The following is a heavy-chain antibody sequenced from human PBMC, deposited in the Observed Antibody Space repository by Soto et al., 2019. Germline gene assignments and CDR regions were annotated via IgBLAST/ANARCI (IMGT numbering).Heavy chain of an antibody. V-gene: IGHV3-23*03. CDR2: ILSDYNT. CDR3: TRRTSGYFGY. Sequence: GGSLRLSCAASGFTFSDYTMSWVRQAPGKVLECISVILSDYNTYYADSVRGRFTISRGNSKNTLYLEMNSLRAEDTAVYYCTRRTSGYFGYWGQGALVTSPQ. CDR1: GFTFSDYT. D-gene: IGHD6-19*01. J-gene: IGHJ4*02.